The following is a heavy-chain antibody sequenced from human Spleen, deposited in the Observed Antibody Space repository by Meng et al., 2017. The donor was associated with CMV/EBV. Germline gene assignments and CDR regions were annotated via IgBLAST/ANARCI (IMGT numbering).Heavy chain of an antibody. J-gene: IGHJ4*02. V-gene: IGHV3-20*04. CDR3: ARTLGNLLSDY. Sequence: GESLKISCAASGFTFDDYGMSWVRQAPGKGLEWVSGINWNGGSTGYADSVKGRFTISRDNAKNSLYLQMNSLRAEDTALYYCARTLGNLLSDYWGQGTLVTVSS. D-gene: IGHD4-23*01. CDR2: INWNGGST. CDR1: GFTFDDYG.